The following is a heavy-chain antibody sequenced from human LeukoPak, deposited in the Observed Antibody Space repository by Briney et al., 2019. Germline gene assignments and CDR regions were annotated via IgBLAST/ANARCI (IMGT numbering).Heavy chain of an antibody. J-gene: IGHJ3*02. CDR2: ISAYNGNT. Sequence: ASVKVSCKSSGYTFTSCGISWVRQAPGQGLECVGWISAYNGNTNYAQKLQGRVTMSTDTSTSTDYMELRSLRSDDTAVYYWARDHFNGYDAFDIWGQGTMVTVSS. V-gene: IGHV1-18*01. CDR3: ARDHFNGYDAFDI. CDR1: GYTFTSCG. D-gene: IGHD1-1*01.